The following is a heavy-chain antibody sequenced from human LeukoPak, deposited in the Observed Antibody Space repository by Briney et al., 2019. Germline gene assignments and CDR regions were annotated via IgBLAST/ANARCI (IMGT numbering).Heavy chain of an antibody. V-gene: IGHV4-61*02. CDR3: ARADEYSSSFDAFDI. J-gene: IGHJ3*02. D-gene: IGHD6-6*01. Sequence: SETLSLTCTVSGGSISSGSYYWSWIRQPAGKGLEWIGRIYTSGSTNYNPSLKSRVTISVDTSKNQFSLKLSSVTAADTAVYYCARADEYSSSFDAFDIWGQGTMVTVSS. CDR2: IYTSGST. CDR1: GGSISSGSYY.